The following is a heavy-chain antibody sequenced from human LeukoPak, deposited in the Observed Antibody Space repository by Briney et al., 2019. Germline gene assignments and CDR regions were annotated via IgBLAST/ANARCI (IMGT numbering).Heavy chain of an antibody. CDR2: IIPIFGTA. CDR3: ARAGDSSGPDAFDI. CDR1: GGTFSSYA. D-gene: IGHD3-22*01. J-gene: IGHJ3*02. V-gene: IGHV1-69*13. Sequence: GASVTVSCTASGGTFSSYAISWVRQAPGQGLEWMGGIIPIFGTANYAQMFQGRVTITADESTSTAYMELSSLRSEDTAVYYCARAGDSSGPDAFDIWGQGTMVTVSS.